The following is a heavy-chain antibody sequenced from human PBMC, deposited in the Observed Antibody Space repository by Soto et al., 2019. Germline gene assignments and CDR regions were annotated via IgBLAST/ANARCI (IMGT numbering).Heavy chain of an antibody. CDR1: GYTFTGYY. Sequence: QVQLVQSGAEVKKPGASVKVSCKASGYTFTGYYMHWVRQAPGQGLEWMGWINPNSGGTNYAQKFQGRVTMTRDTSISTADMELSRLRSDDTAVYYCARDGGEMATTLGDFDYWGQGTLVTVSS. D-gene: IGHD3-16*01. V-gene: IGHV1-2*02. CDR3: ARDGGEMATTLGDFDY. J-gene: IGHJ4*02. CDR2: INPNSGGT.